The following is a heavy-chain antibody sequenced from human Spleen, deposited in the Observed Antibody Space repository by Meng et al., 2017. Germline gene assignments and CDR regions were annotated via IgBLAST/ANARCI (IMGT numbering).Heavy chain of an antibody. CDR2: INTGSGNT. J-gene: IGHJ4*02. Sequence: QLVQSWAEVKKPGASVKVSCKTSGYTFTSYALHWVRQAPGQRLEWMGWINTGSGNTRYSQKFQGRVTITRDTSASTAYMELSSLRSEDTAVYYCARERYYDSSAYYGFGYRGQGTLVTVSS. V-gene: IGHV1-3*04. D-gene: IGHD3-22*01. CDR3: ARERYYDSSAYYGFGY. CDR1: GYTFTSYA.